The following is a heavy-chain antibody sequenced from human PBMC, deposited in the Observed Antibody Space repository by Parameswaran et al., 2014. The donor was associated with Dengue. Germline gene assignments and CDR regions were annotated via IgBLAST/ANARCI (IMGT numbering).Heavy chain of an antibody. J-gene: IGHJ4*02. Sequence: WVRQAPGQGLEWMGWINPNSGGTNYAQKFQGRVTMTRDTSISTAYMELSRLRSDDTAVYYCARGGRTLRFLEWLLYMYWGQGTLVTVSS. V-gene: IGHV1-2*02. D-gene: IGHD3-3*01. CDR2: INPNSGGT. CDR3: ARGGRTLRFLEWLLYMY.